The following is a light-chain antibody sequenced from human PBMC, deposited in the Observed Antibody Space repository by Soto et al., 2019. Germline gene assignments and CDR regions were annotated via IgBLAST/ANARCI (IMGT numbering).Light chain of an antibody. CDR3: QHYQVGQPIA. CDR2: DAS. V-gene: IGKV3-20*01. Sequence: EVVLTQSPGTLSLSPGERATLSCRASQSVNSKYFAWYQQKPGQAPRLLIYDASSRATGTPDRFSGSGSETDFTLTISRLEPEDFALYYCQHYQVGQPIAFGRGTRLEI. CDR1: QSVNSKY. J-gene: IGKJ5*01.